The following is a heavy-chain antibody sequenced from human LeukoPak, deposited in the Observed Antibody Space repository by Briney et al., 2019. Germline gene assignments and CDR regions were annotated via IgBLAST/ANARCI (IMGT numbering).Heavy chain of an antibody. V-gene: IGHV3-53*01. CDR2: MYSRGDT. Sequence: GGSLRLSCVASGFTVSDNYMSWVRQAPGKGLEWVSVMYSRGDTYYANSVKGRFTFSRDISKNTLYLQMDGLRNEDTAMYYCARDAPQVPAAGVLASWGQGTLVIVSS. J-gene: IGHJ5*02. CDR3: ARDAPQVPAAGVLAS. D-gene: IGHD6-13*01. CDR1: GFTVSDNY.